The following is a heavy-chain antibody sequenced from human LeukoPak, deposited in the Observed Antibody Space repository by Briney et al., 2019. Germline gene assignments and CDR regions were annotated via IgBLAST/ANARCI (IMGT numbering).Heavy chain of an antibody. D-gene: IGHD4-17*01. J-gene: IGHJ4*02. CDR1: GVSFSTYY. Sequence: SETLSLTCAVSGVSFSTYYWSWIRQSPEKGLEWIGEVNHSGYTNYNPPLKSRVTISVDTSKNQFSLRLNSVTAADTAVYYCARQLYGSDYWGQGTLVTVS. V-gene: IGHV4-34*01. CDR3: ARQLYGSDY. CDR2: VNHSGYT.